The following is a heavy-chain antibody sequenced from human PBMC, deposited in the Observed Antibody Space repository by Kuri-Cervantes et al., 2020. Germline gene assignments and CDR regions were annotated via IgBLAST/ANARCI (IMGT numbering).Heavy chain of an antibody. CDR2: IYNSESS. CDR1: GGSIGSYY. J-gene: IGHJ4*02. D-gene: IGHD3-10*01. V-gene: IGHV4-59*01. Sequence: SETLSLTCTVSGGSIGSYYWSWIRQPPGKGLEWIGDIYNSESSNYNPSLESRVTISKDTSKNQFSLKLSSVTAADTAVYYCARGRTAMVRGVMGYWGQGTLVTVSS. CDR3: ARGRTAMVRGVMGY.